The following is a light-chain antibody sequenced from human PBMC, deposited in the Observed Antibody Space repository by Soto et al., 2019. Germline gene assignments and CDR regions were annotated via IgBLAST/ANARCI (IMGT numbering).Light chain of an antibody. CDR3: QQYKSYPYT. V-gene: IGKV1-5*03. CDR1: QSISSW. CDR2: KAS. J-gene: IGKJ2*01. Sequence: DIQMTQSPSTLSASVGDRVTITCRASQSISSWLAWYQQKSGKAPKVLIYKASNLESGVPSRFSGGGSGTEFTLTISSLQPDDFATYYCQQYKSYPYTFGQGTRLEIK.